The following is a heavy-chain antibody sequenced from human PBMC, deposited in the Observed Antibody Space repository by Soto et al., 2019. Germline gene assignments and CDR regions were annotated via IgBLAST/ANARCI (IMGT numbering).Heavy chain of an antibody. D-gene: IGHD2-21*01. CDR3: ARGHIPVYGPVPDYFDS. V-gene: IGHV4-34*02. J-gene: IGHJ4*02. CDR2: VTHIGST. Sequence: QVHLQQWGAGLLKPSETLSLTCGVYGGSLRGSYWSWIRQPPGKALEWLGKVTHIGSTTFNPTLKSRVSVSVDTSDNQFSLKLTSVTAADTAVYYCARGHIPVYGPVPDYFDSWGQGTLVTVSS. CDR1: GGSLRGSY.